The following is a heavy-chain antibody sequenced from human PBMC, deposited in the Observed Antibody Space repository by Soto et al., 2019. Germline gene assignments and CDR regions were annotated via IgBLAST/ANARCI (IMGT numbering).Heavy chain of an antibody. V-gene: IGHV3-49*03. J-gene: IGHJ6*02. CDR3: TRDTAMVSDYYYGMDV. CDR2: IRSKAYGGTT. Sequence: GGSLRLSCTASGFTFGDYAMSWFRQAPGKGLEWVGFIRSKAYGGTTEYAASVKGRFTISRDDSKSIAYLQMNSLKTEDTAVYYCTRDTAMVSDYYYGMDVWGQGTTVTVSS. D-gene: IGHD5-18*01. CDR1: GFTFGDYA.